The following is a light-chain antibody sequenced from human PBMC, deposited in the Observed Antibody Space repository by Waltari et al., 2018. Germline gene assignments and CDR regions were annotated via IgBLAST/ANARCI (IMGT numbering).Light chain of an antibody. CDR1: SGHNNYA. CDR3: QTWGTGILV. Sequence: QLVLTQSPSASASLGASVTLTCTLSSGHNNYAIAWHQQRPGKGPRYLMKVHSDGSPRKGAGPPGRIAGSSSVAERYLTMFSLQSEDEADDYCQTWGTGILVFGGGTKLTVL. CDR2: VHSDGSP. J-gene: IGLJ2*01. V-gene: IGLV4-69*01.